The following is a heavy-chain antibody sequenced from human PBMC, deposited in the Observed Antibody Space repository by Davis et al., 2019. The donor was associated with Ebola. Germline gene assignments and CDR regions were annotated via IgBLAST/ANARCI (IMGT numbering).Heavy chain of an antibody. J-gene: IGHJ5*02. CDR3: ARVQTGYYFDSSDSPSWFAP. D-gene: IGHD3-22*01. V-gene: IGHV1-69*13. CDR1: GGTFSSYA. CDR2: IIPIFGTA. Sequence: SVKVSCKASGGTFSSYAISWVRQAPGQGLEWMGGIIPIFGTANYAQKFQGRVTITADESTRTVYLELSSLRSEDTAVYYCARVQTGYYFDSSDSPSWFAPWGQGTLVTVSS.